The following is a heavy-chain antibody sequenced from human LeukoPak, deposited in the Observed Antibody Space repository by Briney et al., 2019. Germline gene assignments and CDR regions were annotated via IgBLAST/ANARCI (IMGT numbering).Heavy chain of an antibody. CDR1: GFTFSSYG. CDR2: ISYDGSNK. Sequence: GGSLRLSCAASGFTFSSYGMHWVRQAPGKGLEWVAVISYDGSNKYYADSVKGRFTISRDNSKNTLYLQINSLRAEDTAVYYCAKDSRITMVRGVMIYWGQGTLVTVSS. V-gene: IGHV3-30*18. CDR3: AKDSRITMVRGVMIY. D-gene: IGHD3-10*01. J-gene: IGHJ4*02.